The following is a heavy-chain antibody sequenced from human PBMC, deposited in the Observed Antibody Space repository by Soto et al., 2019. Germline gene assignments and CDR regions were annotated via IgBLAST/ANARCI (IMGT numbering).Heavy chain of an antibody. CDR3: AQSRYTITSAVFDP. CDR2: INPSGGST. V-gene: IGHV1-46*01. Sequence: QVQLVQSGAEVKKPGASVKVSCKAPGYTFSSYYMHWVRQAPGQGLEWMGIINPSGGSTSYAQKSQGRVSLTRDTSTSTVYMELNSLRSEDTAVYYCAQSRYTITSAVFDPWGQGTLVIVSS. D-gene: IGHD6-13*01. CDR1: GYTFSSYY. J-gene: IGHJ5*02.